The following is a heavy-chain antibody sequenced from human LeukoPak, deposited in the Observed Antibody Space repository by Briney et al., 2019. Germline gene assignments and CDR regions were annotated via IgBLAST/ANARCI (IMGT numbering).Heavy chain of an antibody. J-gene: IGHJ4*02. CDR3: ARVTGYMIEDYFDY. Sequence: SETLSLTCTVSGGSISSYYWSWIRQPPGKGLEWIGYIYYSGSTNYNSSPRSRVTISVDTSKNQFSLKLRSVTAADTAVYYCARVTGYMIEDYFDYWGQGTLVTVSS. CDR1: GGSISSYY. V-gene: IGHV4-59*01. CDR2: IYYSGST. D-gene: IGHD3-22*01.